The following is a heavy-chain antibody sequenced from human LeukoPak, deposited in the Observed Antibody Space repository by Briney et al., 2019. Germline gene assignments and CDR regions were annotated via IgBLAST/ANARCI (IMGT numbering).Heavy chain of an antibody. D-gene: IGHD3-10*01. CDR3: AGSWDYYGSGSYYTYIDY. CDR2: ISGSGGST. Sequence: GGSLRLSCAASGFTFSSYAMSWVRQAPGKGLEWVSAISGSGGSTYYADSVKGRFTISRDNSKNTLYLQMNSLRAEDTAVYYCAGSWDYYGSGSYYTYIDYWGQGTLVTVSS. V-gene: IGHV3-23*01. CDR1: GFTFSSYA. J-gene: IGHJ4*02.